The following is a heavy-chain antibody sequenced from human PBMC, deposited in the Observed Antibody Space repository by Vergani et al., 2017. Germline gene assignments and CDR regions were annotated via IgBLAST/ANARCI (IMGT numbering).Heavy chain of an antibody. CDR3: ARLPMVLGAFDI. CDR2: IYYSGST. D-gene: IGHD3-10*01. Sequence: QVQLQESGPGLVKPSETLSLTCTVSGGSISSSSYYWGWIRQPPGKGLEWIGSIYYSGSTYYNPSLKSRVTISVDTSKNQFSLKLSSVTAADTAVYYCARLPMVLGAFDIWGQGTMVTVSS. CDR1: GGSISSSSYY. J-gene: IGHJ3*02. V-gene: IGHV4-39*01.